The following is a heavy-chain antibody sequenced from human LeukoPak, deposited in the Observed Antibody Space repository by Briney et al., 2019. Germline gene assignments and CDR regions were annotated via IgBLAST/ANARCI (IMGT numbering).Heavy chain of an antibody. CDR3: AKVIVKQLLIDY. Sequence: GSLRLSCAASGFTFSSYAMSWVRQAPGKGLEWVSAISGSGGSTYYADSVKGRFTISRDNSKNTLYLQMNSLRAEDTAVYYCAKVIVKQLLIDYWGQGTLVTVSS. D-gene: IGHD6-6*01. CDR1: GFTFSSYA. CDR2: ISGSGGST. V-gene: IGHV3-23*01. J-gene: IGHJ4*02.